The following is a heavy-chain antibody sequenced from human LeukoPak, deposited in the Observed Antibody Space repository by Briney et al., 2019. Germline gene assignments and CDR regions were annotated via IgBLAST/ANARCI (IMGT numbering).Heavy chain of an antibody. D-gene: IGHD5-18*01. Sequence: ASVKVSCKASGYTFTSYDINWVRQATGQGLEWMGWMNPNSGNTGYAQKFQGRVTMTRNTSISTAYMELSSLRSEDTAVYYCARARGKRDVDTAMVTDYWGQGTLVTVSS. CDR1: GYTFTSYD. V-gene: IGHV1-8*01. CDR2: MNPNSGNT. J-gene: IGHJ4*02. CDR3: ARARGKRDVDTAMVTDY.